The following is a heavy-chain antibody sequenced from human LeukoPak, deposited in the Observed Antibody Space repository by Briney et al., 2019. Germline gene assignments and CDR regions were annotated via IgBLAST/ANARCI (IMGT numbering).Heavy chain of an antibody. CDR2: ISGSGGAT. D-gene: IGHD6-19*01. V-gene: IGHV3-23*01. Sequence: PGGSLRLSCAASGFSFSSYAMSWVRQAPGKGLEWVSAISGSGGATYYADSVRGRFTVSRDNSKNTLYLQMDRLRAEDTAVYYCASGRGYSSAAFDYWGQGTLVTVSS. CDR3: ASGRGYSSAAFDY. CDR1: GFSFSSYA. J-gene: IGHJ4*02.